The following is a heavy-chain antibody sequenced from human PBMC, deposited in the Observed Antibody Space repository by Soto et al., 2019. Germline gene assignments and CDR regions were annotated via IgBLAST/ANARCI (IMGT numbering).Heavy chain of an antibody. V-gene: IGHV3-30-3*01. J-gene: IGHJ5*02. D-gene: IGHD1-26*01. Sequence: HPGGSLRLSCAASGFTFSRYPMHWVRQAPGKGQEWVAVVSYDGSSKYYADSVKGRFTISRDNSKNTLYLQINTLRPEDTAVYYCASASAWELLVSWFDPWGQGTLVTVAS. CDR2: VSYDGSSK. CDR1: GFTFSRYP. CDR3: ASASAWELLVSWFDP.